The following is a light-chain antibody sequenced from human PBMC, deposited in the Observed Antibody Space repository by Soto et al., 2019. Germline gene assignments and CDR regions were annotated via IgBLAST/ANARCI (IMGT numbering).Light chain of an antibody. CDR2: DTS. V-gene: IGKV3-11*01. CDR3: HQRNK. Sequence: EFVLTHSPSTLSLAPGERATLSCRSSQFLSSYLAWYQQKPGQPPRLLIYDTSNRATGIPARFSGSRSGTDFTLTISSLEPEDFGVYFCHQRNKFGQGTRLEN. CDR1: QFLSSY. J-gene: IGKJ5*01.